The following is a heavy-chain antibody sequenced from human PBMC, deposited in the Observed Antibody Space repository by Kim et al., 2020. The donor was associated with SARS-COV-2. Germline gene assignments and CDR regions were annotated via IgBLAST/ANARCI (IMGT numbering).Heavy chain of an antibody. CDR3: AKYPAGGDYPPY. Sequence: ADSVKGRITISRDNSMNTLYLQMNSLRAEDSAVYYCAKYPAGGDYPPYWGQGTLVTVSS. D-gene: IGHD5-12*01. J-gene: IGHJ4*02. V-gene: IGHV3-23*01.